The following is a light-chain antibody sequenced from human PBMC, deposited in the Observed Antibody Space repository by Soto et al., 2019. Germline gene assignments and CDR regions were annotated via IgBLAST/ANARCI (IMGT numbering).Light chain of an antibody. Sequence: QSVLTQPASGSGSPGQSITLSCTGTSSDVGGYNYVSWYQQHPAKAPQLMIYDVSNRPSGVSTRFSGSTSGNTASLTISGLQAEDEADYYCSSYASRSTPVVFGGGTTLHVL. CDR2: DVS. CDR3: SSYASRSTPVV. CDR1: SSDVGGYNY. V-gene: IGLV2-14*01. J-gene: IGLJ2*01.